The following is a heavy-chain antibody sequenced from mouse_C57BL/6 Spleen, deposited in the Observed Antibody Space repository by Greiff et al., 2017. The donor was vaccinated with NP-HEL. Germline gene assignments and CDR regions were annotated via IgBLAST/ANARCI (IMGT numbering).Heavy chain of an antibody. V-gene: IGHV1-77*01. J-gene: IGHJ1*03. CDR3: ARSSYYYGSSYGGYFDV. D-gene: IGHD1-1*01. Sequence: VQLQQSGAELVKPGASVKISCKASGYTFTDYYIHWVKQRPGQGLEWIGKIGPGSGSTYYNEKFKGKATLTADKSSSTAYMQLSSLTSEDSAVDFCARSSYYYGSSYGGYFDVWGTGTTVTVSS. CDR1: GYTFTDYY. CDR2: IGPGSGST.